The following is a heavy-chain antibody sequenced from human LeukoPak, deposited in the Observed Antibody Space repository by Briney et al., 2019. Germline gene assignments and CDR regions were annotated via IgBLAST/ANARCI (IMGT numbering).Heavy chain of an antibody. Sequence: ASVKVSCKASGYTFTGYYMHWVRQAPGQGLEWMGWINPNSGGTNYAQKFQGRVTMTRDTSISTAYMELSRLRSEDTAVYYCARDLPRYCSSTSCPNWFDPWGQGTLVTVSS. CDR2: INPNSGGT. V-gene: IGHV1-2*02. CDR3: ARDLPRYCSSTSCPNWFDP. J-gene: IGHJ5*02. D-gene: IGHD2-2*01. CDR1: GYTFTGYY.